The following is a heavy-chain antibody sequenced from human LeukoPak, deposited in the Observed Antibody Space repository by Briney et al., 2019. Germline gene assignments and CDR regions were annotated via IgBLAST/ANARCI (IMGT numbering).Heavy chain of an antibody. V-gene: IGHV3-21*01. D-gene: IGHD1-1*01. CDR1: GFTFSSYS. CDR2: ISSDSRHT. Sequence: GGSLRHSCAASGFTFSSYSMNWVRQAPGKGLEWVSSISSDSRHTLYADSVKGRFTISRDNAKNSLYLQMNSLRAEDTTVYYCARGETTGPTPVFDYWGQGTLVTVSS. J-gene: IGHJ4*02. CDR3: ARGETTGPTPVFDY.